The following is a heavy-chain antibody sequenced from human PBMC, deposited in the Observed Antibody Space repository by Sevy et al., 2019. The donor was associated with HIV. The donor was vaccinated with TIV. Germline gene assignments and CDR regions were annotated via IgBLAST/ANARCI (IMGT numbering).Heavy chain of an antibody. J-gene: IGHJ4*02. CDR2: ISNSGTNI. CDR1: GFRFSSYE. V-gene: IGHV3-48*03. D-gene: IGHD4-17*01. Sequence: GGSLRLSCAASGFRFSSYEMNWVRQAPGKGLEWVASISNSGTNIYYSDSVRGRFTISRDTAKNSLYLQMNSLRAEDTAVYYCARDLPPSATTVAHFDYWGQGPLVTVSS. CDR3: ARDLPPSATTVAHFDY.